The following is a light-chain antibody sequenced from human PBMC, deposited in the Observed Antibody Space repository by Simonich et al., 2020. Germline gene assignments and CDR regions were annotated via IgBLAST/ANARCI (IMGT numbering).Light chain of an antibody. CDR3: SSYTSSSTYV. Sequence: QSALTQPASVSGSPGQSITISCTGTSSDVGGYNYVSWYQQHPRKAPKLMIYDVRKRPSGVSNRFSGSKSGNTASLTISGLQAEDEADYYCSSYTSSSTYVFGTGTKVTVL. CDR1: SSDVGGYNY. V-gene: IGLV2-14*01. J-gene: IGLJ1*01. CDR2: DVR.